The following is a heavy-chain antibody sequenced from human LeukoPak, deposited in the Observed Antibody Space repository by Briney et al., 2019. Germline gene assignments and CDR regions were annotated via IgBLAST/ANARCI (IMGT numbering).Heavy chain of an antibody. D-gene: IGHD3-22*01. CDR1: GGSISTSCYY. V-gene: IGHV4-39*01. J-gene: IGHJ4*03. Sequence: SETLSLTCTVSGGSISTSCYYWGWIRRPPGKRLEWIASIYYTGTTSYNPSLKSRVAISVDTSNNQFSLRLSSVTAADTAVYFCARHLYFYDINGHIFDYWGQGTVVTVSS. CDR2: IYYTGTT. CDR3: ARHLYFYDINGHIFDY.